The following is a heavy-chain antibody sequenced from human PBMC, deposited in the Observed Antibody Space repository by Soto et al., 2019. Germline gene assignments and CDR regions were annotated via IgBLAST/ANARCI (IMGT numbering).Heavy chain of an antibody. D-gene: IGHD3-22*01. CDR2: IYYSGST. V-gene: IGHV4-39*01. Sequence: SETLSLTCTVSGGSINSSDYLWGWIRQPPGKGLEWIGSIYYSGSTYYNPSLESRVTISVDTSKNQFSLKLPSVTAAHTAVYYCARQSTPWDSSGYYDYWGQGTLVTVSS. CDR3: ARQSTPWDSSGYYDY. J-gene: IGHJ4*02. CDR1: GGSINSSDYL.